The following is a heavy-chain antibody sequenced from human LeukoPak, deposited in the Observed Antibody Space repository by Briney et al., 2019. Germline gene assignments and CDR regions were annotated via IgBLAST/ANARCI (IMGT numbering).Heavy chain of an antibody. CDR3: TREQDREAAATVIGDS. CDR2: IRYDGSNK. V-gene: IGHV3-30*02. J-gene: IGHJ4*02. CDR1: GFTFSSYG. D-gene: IGHD2-15*01. Sequence: PGGSLRLSCAASGFTFSSYGMHWVRQAPGKGLEWVAFIRYDGSNKYYADSVKGRFTISRDNAKNSLYLQMNSLRAEDTAVYYCTREQDREAAATVIGDSWGQGTLVTVSS.